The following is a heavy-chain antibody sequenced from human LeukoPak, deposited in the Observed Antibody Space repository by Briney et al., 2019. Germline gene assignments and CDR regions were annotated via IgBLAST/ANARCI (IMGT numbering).Heavy chain of an antibody. CDR2: IYSGGGT. Sequence: GGSLRLSCAASGVIVSSNYMSWVRQGPGKGLEWGSVIYSGGGTDYADSVKGRFSISRDNSKNTLFLQMNSLRAEDTAVYYCANNVAVSGTFVFDIWGQGTVVTVSS. D-gene: IGHD3-16*01. V-gene: IGHV3-53*01. J-gene: IGHJ3*02. CDR1: GVIVSSNY. CDR3: ANNVAVSGTFVFDI.